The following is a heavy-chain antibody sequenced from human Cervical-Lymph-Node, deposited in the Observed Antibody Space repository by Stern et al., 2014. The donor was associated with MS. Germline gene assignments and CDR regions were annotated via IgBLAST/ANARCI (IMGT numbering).Heavy chain of an antibody. V-gene: IGHV1-46*01. CDR3: ARDRNSNWGRVPASMDV. D-gene: IGHD7-27*01. Sequence: VKLVQSGAEVKKPGASVTVSCKASGYTFTNYYIHWVRQAPGQGLEWMGIINPSGGSTSFAQNFQGRLTMHGDTSTRTVYMQLSSLRSEDTAVYYCARDRNSNWGRVPASMDVWGQGTTVTVSS. J-gene: IGHJ6*02. CDR2: INPSGGST. CDR1: GYTFTNYY.